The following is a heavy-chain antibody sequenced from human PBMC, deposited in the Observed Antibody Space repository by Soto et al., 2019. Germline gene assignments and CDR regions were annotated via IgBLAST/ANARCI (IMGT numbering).Heavy chain of an antibody. J-gene: IGHJ4*02. CDR3: ARYRGADRGGYFDY. CDR1: VSTFSDYY. Sequence: GGSLRLSCGASVSTFSDYYLSWIRQAPGKGLEWVSYISSTSSYTNYADSLKGRFTISRDNAKNSLYLQMNSLRAEETAIYYCARYRGADRGGYFDYWGQGTPVAVSS. V-gene: IGHV3-11*06. CDR2: ISSTSSYT. D-gene: IGHD3-10*01.